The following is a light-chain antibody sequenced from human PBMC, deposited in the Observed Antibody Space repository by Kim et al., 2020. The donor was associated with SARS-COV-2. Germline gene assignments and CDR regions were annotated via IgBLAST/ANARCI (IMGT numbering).Light chain of an antibody. CDR2: FDS. V-gene: IGLV3-21*04. Sequence: PGKTTSITCGGDNIEDKRVHWYQQKPGQAPIMVISFDSDRPSGIPERFSGSNSGNTATLTISRVEAGDEADYFCQVWDSNSFVVFGGGTQLTVL. J-gene: IGLJ2*01. CDR1: NIEDKR. CDR3: QVWDSNSFVV.